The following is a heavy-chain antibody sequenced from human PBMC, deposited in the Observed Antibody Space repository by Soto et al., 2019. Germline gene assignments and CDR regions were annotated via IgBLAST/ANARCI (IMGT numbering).Heavy chain of an antibody. V-gene: IGHV3-30*18. CDR1: GFTFSSYG. CDR2: ISYDGSNK. J-gene: IGHJ4*02. Sequence: QVQLVESGGGVVQPGRSLRLSCAASGFTFSSYGMHWVRQAPGKGLEWVAVISYDGSNKYYADSVKGRFTISRDNSKNTLDLQMNSLRAEDTAVYYCAKDRRDIVATLFDSWGQGTLVTVSS. D-gene: IGHD5-12*01. CDR3: AKDRRDIVATLFDS.